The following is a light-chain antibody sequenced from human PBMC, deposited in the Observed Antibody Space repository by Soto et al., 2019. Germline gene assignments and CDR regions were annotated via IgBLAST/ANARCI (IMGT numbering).Light chain of an antibody. CDR1: QSISSN. V-gene: IGKV3-20*01. Sequence: EIVMTQSPATLSVSPGERATLSCRASQSISSNLAWYQQKPGQAPRLLIYGASSRATGIPDRFSGSGSGTDFTLTISRLEPEDFEVYYCQQYGNSPAYTFGQGTRLEIK. J-gene: IGKJ5*01. CDR3: QQYGNSPAYT. CDR2: GAS.